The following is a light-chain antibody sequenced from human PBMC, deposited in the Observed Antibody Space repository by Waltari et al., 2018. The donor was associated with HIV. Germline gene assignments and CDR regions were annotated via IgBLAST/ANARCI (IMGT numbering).Light chain of an antibody. CDR3: QQLDTYPRT. CDR1: QGISNY. J-gene: IGKJ1*01. CDR2: AAS. V-gene: IGKV1-9*01. Sequence: DIQLTQSPSFLSASVGDTVTITCRASQGISNYLAWYQQKPGNAPKLLIFAASTLQTGVPSRFSGSGFGTEFTLTISSLHPEDFATYPCQQLDTYPRTFGQGTKVEIK.